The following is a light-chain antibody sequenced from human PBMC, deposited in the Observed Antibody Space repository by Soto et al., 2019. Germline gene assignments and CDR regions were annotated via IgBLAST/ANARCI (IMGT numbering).Light chain of an antibody. Sequence: IVMTQSPATLSVSPGERATLSCGASQSVSSNLAWYQQKPGQAPRLLIYGASTRATGIPARFSGSGSGTEFTLTISSLQSEDVAVYYCQQRSNWPITFGQGTRLEIK. CDR3: QQRSNWPIT. J-gene: IGKJ5*01. V-gene: IGKV3-15*01. CDR1: QSVSSN. CDR2: GAS.